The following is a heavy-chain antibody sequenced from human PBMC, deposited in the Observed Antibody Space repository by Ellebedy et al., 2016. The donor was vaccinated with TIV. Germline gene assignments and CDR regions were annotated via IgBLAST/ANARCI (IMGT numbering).Heavy chain of an antibody. CDR1: GGSISSYY. J-gene: IGHJ4*02. CDR2: IDWDDDK. Sequence: TLSLTXTVSGGSISSYYWSWIRQPPGKALEWLARIDWDDDKFYSTSLKTRLTISKDTSKNQVVLTMTNMDPVDTATYYCARMGGDGYNYDYWGQGTLVTVSS. CDR3: ARMGGDGYNYDY. D-gene: IGHD5-24*01. V-gene: IGHV2-70*16.